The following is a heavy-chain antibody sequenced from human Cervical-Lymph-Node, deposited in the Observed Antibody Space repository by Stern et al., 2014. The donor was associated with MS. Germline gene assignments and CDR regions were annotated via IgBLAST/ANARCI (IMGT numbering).Heavy chain of an antibody. CDR2: IFPGGPDI. CDR1: GYTFTSYW. V-gene: IGHV5-51*01. J-gene: IGHJ4*02. Sequence: EVQLXXXGPEVKRPGESLKISCQASGYTFTSYWIGWVRQMPXKGLEWIAIIFPGGPDIRYSPSFQGQVTISADKSSSTAYLQWNNLKASDTAIYYCARQRYFDYWGQGTLVTVSS. CDR3: ARQRYFDY.